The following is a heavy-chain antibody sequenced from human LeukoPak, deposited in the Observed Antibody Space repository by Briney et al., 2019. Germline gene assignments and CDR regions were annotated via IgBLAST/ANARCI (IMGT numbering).Heavy chain of an antibody. Sequence: ASLKVSCKDSGGTFSSYAISSVRQAPGQRLEWMGGNIPLFGTANYAQKFQGRVTITADEYTSTAYMELSSLRSEDTAVYYCARGRDDSSGCDAFDIWGRGTRVSVSS. CDR3: ARGRDDSSGCDAFDI. CDR1: GGTFSSYA. V-gene: IGHV1-69*13. J-gene: IGHJ3*02. D-gene: IGHD3-22*01. CDR2: NIPLFGTA.